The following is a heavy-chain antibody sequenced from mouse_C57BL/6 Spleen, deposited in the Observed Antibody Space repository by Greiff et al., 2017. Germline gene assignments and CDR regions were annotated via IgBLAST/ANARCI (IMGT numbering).Heavy chain of an antibody. V-gene: IGHV5-17*01. D-gene: IGHD1-1*01. CDR3: SRLRRGYYAMDG. Sequence: EVQLPESGGGLVKPGGSLKLSCAASGFTFSDYGMHWVRQAPEKGLEWVAYISSGSSNIYYADTVKGRFTISRDNAKNTLFLQMTGLRSDDTDRYYYSRLRRGYYAMDGWGQGASVTFSS. J-gene: IGHJ4*01. CDR1: GFTFSDYG. CDR2: ISSGSSNI.